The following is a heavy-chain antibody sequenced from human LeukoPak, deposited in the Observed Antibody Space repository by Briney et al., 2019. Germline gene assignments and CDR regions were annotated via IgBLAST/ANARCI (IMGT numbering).Heavy chain of an antibody. CDR3: AKGQRITMVRGVIREPHY. CDR1: GFTFSSYA. Sequence: GGSLRLSCAASGFTFSSYAMSWVRQAPGKGLEWVSAISGSGYTTYYADSVKGRFTISRDNSKNTLYLQMNSLRAEDTAVYYCAKGQRITMVRGVIREPHYWGQGTLVTVSS. J-gene: IGHJ4*02. CDR2: ISGSGYTT. D-gene: IGHD3-10*01. V-gene: IGHV3-23*01.